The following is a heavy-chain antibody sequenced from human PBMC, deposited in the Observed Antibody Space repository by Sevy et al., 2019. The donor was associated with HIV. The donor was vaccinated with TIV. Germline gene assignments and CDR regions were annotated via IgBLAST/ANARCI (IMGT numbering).Heavy chain of an antibody. CDR2: LSFGCGEI. J-gene: IGHJ4*02. Sequence: GWSLRLSCAASGFTFSKYSMSWVRQPQGKGLEWVSTLSFGCGEINYADSVKGRFTISRDNSKSSVYLQMNNLRPEDTAVYYCAREGCTKPHDYWGQGTLVTVSS. D-gene: IGHD2-8*01. CDR3: AREGCTKPHDY. CDR1: GFTFSKYS. V-gene: IGHV3-23*01.